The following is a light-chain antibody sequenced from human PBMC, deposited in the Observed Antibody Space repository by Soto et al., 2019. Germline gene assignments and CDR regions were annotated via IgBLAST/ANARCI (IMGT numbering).Light chain of an antibody. CDR1: SSDVGTYNR. CDR2: EVR. J-gene: IGLJ3*02. Sequence: QSVLTQPPSVSGSPGQSVTISCTGTSSDVGTYNRVSWYQQPPGTAPKLLIYEVRNRPSGVPDRFSGSKSGNTASLTISGLQAEYEADYSCSSYTSSNTWVFGGGTKLTVL. V-gene: IGLV2-18*02. CDR3: SSYTSSNTWV.